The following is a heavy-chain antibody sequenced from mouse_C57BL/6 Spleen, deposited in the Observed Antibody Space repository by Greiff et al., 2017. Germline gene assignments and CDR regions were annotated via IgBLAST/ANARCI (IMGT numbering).Heavy chain of an antibody. CDR2: IDPSDSET. Sequence: QVQLQQPGAELVRPGSSVKLSCKASGYTFTSYWMHWVKQRPIQGLEWIGNIDPSDSETHYNQKFKDKATLTVDKSSSTAYMQLSSLPSEDSAVYYGARGDYDEKLGDYWGQGTTLTVSS. D-gene: IGHD2-4*01. CDR1: GYTFTSYW. V-gene: IGHV1-52*01. CDR3: ARGDYDEKLGDY. J-gene: IGHJ2*01.